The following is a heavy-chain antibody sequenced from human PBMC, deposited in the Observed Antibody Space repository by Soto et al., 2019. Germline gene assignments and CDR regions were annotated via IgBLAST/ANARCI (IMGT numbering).Heavy chain of an antibody. CDR3: ARGSRFGELFPWNYGMDF. D-gene: IGHD3-10*01. V-gene: IGHV1-69*06. CDR1: GGTFSSYA. CDR2: IIPIFGTA. Sequence: QVQLVQSGAEVKKPGSSVKVSCKASGGTFSSYAISWVRQAPGQGLEWMGGIIPIFGTANYAQKFQGRVTITAYKSTSPAYMELSSLRSEDTAVYYCARGSRFGELFPWNYGMDFWGHGTTVTVSS. J-gene: IGHJ6*02.